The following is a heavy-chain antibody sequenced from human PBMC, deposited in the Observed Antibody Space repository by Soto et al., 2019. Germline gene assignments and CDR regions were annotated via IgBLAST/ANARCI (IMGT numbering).Heavy chain of an antibody. CDR1: EFIISAYA. CDR2: ITHEGFNT. V-gene: IGHV3-30-3*01. CDR3: AREAYYYDSNGFGGLSYSGMDL. Sequence: PGGALRLCCADSEFIISAYAMYWVRQAPGKGLEWVAVITHEGFNTYYADPVKGRFTISRDNSKNTLDLQMTSLTTEDTAVYYCAREAYYYDSNGFGGLSYSGMDLWGQGTTVTGSS. J-gene: IGHJ6*02. D-gene: IGHD3-22*01.